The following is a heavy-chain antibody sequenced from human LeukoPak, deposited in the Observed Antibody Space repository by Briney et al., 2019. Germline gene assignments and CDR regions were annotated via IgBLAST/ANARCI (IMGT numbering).Heavy chain of an antibody. J-gene: IGHJ4*02. CDR3: TRETGSYHGNDY. D-gene: IGHD1-26*01. Sequence: ASVKVSCKASGYTFTGYYMHWVRQAPGQGLEWMGRINPNNGATNYAQKLQGRITITGDTSISTAYMELSSLRSDDTAVYYCTRETGSYHGNDYWGQGTLVTVSS. V-gene: IGHV1-2*06. CDR1: GYTFTGYY. CDR2: INPNNGAT.